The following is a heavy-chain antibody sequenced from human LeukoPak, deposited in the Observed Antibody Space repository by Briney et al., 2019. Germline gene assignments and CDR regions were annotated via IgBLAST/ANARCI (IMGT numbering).Heavy chain of an antibody. J-gene: IGHJ4*02. CDR3: ARDQSSYYDSSGYDY. D-gene: IGHD3-22*01. CDR2: ISYDGSNK. Sequence: PGGSLRLSCAASGFTLRSYATHWVRQAPGKWLEWVAVISYDGSNKYYADSVKGRFTISRDNSKNTLYLQMNSLRAEDTAVYYCARDQSSYYDSSGYDYWGQGTLVTVSS. V-gene: IGHV3-30-3*01. CDR1: GFTLRSYA.